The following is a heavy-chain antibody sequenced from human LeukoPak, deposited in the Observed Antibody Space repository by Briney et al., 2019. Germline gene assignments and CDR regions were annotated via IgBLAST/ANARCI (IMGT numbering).Heavy chain of an antibody. J-gene: IGHJ4*02. V-gene: IGHV3-66*04. D-gene: IGHD3-22*01. CDR1: GFTIGRNY. CDR2: IYRGGST. Sequence: GGSLRLSCPASGFTIGRNYMIWGRQAPGRGLEWVSIIYRGGSTNYADSVKGRFTISRDTYKNTLYLQMNSLRDADTAVYYCARLSADSSASFFDHWGQGTLVTVSS. CDR3: ARLSADSSASFFDH.